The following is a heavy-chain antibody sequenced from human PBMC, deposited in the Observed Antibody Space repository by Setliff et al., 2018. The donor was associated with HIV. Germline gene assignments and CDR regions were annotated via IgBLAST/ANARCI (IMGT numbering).Heavy chain of an antibody. D-gene: IGHD1-7*01. J-gene: IGHJ2*01. V-gene: IGHV3-23*01. Sequence: GGSLRLSCAASGFTFSTYSMAWVRRTPGKGPEWVAAIGSDGGATYYADSVKGRFTIFRDNSQNTLYLQMNSLRVEDTAVYYCARAGVELSYWYFDLWGRGTLVTVSS. CDR2: IGSDGGAT. CDR3: ARAGVELSYWYFDL. CDR1: GFTFSTYS.